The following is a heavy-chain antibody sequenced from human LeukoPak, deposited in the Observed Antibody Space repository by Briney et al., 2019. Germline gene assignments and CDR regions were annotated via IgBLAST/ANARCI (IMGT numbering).Heavy chain of an antibody. J-gene: IGHJ4*02. Sequence: SGGSLRLSCAASGFTFDDYAMHWVRQAPGKGLEWVSGISWNSGSIGYADSVKGRFTISRDNSKNTLYLQMNSLRAEDTAVYYCAKVGYSSGWDNFDYWGQGTLVTISS. CDR2: ISWNSGSI. CDR1: GFTFDDYA. D-gene: IGHD6-19*01. CDR3: AKVGYSSGWDNFDY. V-gene: IGHV3-9*01.